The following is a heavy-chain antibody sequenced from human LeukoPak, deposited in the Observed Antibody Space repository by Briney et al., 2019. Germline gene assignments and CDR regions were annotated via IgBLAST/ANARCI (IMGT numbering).Heavy chain of an antibody. J-gene: IGHJ3*02. CDR2: INPSGGST. CDR3: ARGGSITIFTREAFDI. Sequence: ASVKVSCKASGYTFTSYYMHWVRQAPGQGLEWMGIINPSGGSTSYAQKFQGRVTMTRDTSTSTVYMELSSLRSEDTAVYYCARGGSITIFTREAFDIWGQGTMVTVSS. CDR1: GYTFTSYY. D-gene: IGHD3-3*01. V-gene: IGHV1-46*01.